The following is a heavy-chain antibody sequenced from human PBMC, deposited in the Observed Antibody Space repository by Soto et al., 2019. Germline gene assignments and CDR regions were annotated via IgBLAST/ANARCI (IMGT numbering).Heavy chain of an antibody. V-gene: IGHV1-69*13. CDR2: IIPIFGTA. D-gene: IGHD6-19*01. CDR1: GGTFSSYA. J-gene: IGHJ6*01. Sequence: SVKVSCKASGGTFSSYAISWVRQAPGQGLGWMGGIIPIFGTANYAQKFQGRVTITADESTSTAYMELSSLRSEDTAVYYCARRPGILKAGAGTVLRWELSPRDYYSYGMDVWGQGTTVIVSS. CDR3: ARRPGILKAGAGTVLRWELSPRDYYSYGMDV.